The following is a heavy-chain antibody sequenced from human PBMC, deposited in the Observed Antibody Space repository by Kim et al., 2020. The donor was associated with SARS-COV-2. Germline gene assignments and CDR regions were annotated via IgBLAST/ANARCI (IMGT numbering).Heavy chain of an antibody. CDR2: IKSDGSST. CDR1: GFTFSSYW. Sequence: GGSLRLSCVASGFTFSSYWMHWVRQAPGKGLVWVSRIKSDGSSTNYADSVKGRFTISRDNAKNTLYLQMNNLSGEDTAVYYCAREAELARGYYGMDVWGQGTTVTVSS. CDR3: AREAELARGYYGMDV. V-gene: IGHV3-74*01. J-gene: IGHJ6*02. D-gene: IGHD6-13*01.